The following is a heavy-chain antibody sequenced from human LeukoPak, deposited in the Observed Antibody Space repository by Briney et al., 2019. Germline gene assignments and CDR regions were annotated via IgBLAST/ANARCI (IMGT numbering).Heavy chain of an antibody. CDR3: ARVVGGVGLDH. CDR1: GGSISGYY. Sequence: SETLSLTCTVSGGSISGYYWTWIRQPPGEALEYIGCIYYTGTTNYNPSLNSRVTISVDTSKNQFALKLSSVTAADTAVYYCARVVGGVGLDHWGQGTLVTVSS. D-gene: IGHD3-16*01. J-gene: IGHJ4*02. CDR2: IYYTGTT. V-gene: IGHV4-59*01.